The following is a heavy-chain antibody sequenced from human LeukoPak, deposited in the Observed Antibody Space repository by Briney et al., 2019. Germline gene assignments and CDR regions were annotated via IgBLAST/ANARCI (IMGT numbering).Heavy chain of an antibody. CDR3: ARISPVLRYFDWLLTRNYYYYMDV. CDR2: IYYSGST. J-gene: IGHJ6*03. Sequence: SETLSLTCTVSGGSISSYYWSWIRQPPGKGLEWIGYIYYSGSTNYNPSLKSRVTISVDTSKNQFSLKLSSVTAADTAVYYCARISPVLRYFDWLLTRNYYYYMDVWGKGTTVTISS. D-gene: IGHD3-9*01. CDR1: GGSISSYY. V-gene: IGHV4-59*01.